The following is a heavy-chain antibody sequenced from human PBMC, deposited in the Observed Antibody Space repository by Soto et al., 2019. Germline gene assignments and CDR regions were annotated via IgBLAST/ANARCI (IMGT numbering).Heavy chain of an antibody. Sequence: EVQLVESGGGLVQPGGSLKLSCATSGFTFSGSSMHWVRQASGSGLEWVGRIRHNAKSYATVYAASVKGRFTISRDDSHNTAYLQMNSLKTEDTAVYYCTRTDINTPHFDYGGHGTRVTFSS. CDR2: IRHNAKSYAT. J-gene: IGHJ4*01. CDR1: GFTFSGSS. V-gene: IGHV3-73*02. CDR3: TRTDINTPHFDY.